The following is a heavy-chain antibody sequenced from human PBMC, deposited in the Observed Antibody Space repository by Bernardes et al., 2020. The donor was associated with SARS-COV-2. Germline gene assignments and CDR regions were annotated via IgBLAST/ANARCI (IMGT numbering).Heavy chain of an antibody. CDR1: GFAFSDFV. Sequence: GGSLRPSCVASGFAFSDFVMAWVSQAPGKGLEWVSTLYTYCENTHYADSVKGRFTISSDNSKNMLYLQMNSLRAEDTAVYYCANDAGVDVFFDYWGQGTLVTVSS. D-gene: IGHD7-27*01. V-gene: IGHV3-23*01. CDR2: LYTYCENT. J-gene: IGHJ4*02. CDR3: ANDAGVDVFFDY.